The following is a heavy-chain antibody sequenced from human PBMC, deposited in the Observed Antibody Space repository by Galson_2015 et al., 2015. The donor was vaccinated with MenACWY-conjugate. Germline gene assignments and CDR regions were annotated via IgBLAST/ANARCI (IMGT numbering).Heavy chain of an antibody. Sequence: SLRLSCAASGFTFSSYGMHWIRQAPGKGLEWIAYITRDSTYTNYADSVKGRFTISRDNDKSSLFLQMNSLRDDDTAVYFCAGGYSSGWSWYWGQGTLVTVSS. CDR3: AGGYSSGWSWY. D-gene: IGHD6-19*01. CDR2: ITRDSTYT. J-gene: IGHJ1*01. CDR1: GFTFSSYG. V-gene: IGHV3-21*05.